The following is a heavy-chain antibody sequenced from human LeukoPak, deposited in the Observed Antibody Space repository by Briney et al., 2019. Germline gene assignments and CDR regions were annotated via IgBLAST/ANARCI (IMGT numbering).Heavy chain of an antibody. CDR2: ISSSSSYI. CDR3: ARWYYDSSGYPNLYYYYYMDV. V-gene: IGHV3-21*01. D-gene: IGHD3-22*01. J-gene: IGHJ6*03. Sequence: GGSLRLSCAASGFTFDDYAMHWVRQAPGKGLEWVSSISSSSSYIYYADSVKGRFTISRDNAKNSLYLQMNSLRAEDTAVYYCARWYYDSSGYPNLYYYYYMDVWGKGTTVTVSS. CDR1: GFTFDDYA.